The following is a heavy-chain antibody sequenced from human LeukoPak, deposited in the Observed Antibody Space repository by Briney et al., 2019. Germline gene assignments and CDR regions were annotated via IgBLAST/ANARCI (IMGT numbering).Heavy chain of an antibody. J-gene: IGHJ4*02. CDR3: ARDPGIVGAIYYFDY. CDR2: IYHSGST. D-gene: IGHD1-26*01. CDR1: GYSISSGYY. V-gene: IGHV4-38-2*02. Sequence: PSETLSLTCTVSGYSISSGYYWGWIRQPPGKGLEWIGSIYHSGSTYYNPSLKRRVTISVDTSKNQFSLKLSSVTAADTAVYYCARDPGIVGAIYYFDYWGQGTLVTGSS.